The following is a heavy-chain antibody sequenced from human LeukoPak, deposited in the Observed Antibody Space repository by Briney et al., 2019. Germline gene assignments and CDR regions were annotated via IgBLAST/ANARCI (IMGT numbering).Heavy chain of an antibody. D-gene: IGHD1-26*01. CDR1: GFTFSSYE. J-gene: IGHJ4*02. V-gene: IGHV3-48*03. CDR2: ISSSGSTI. Sequence: GGSLRLSCAASGFTFSSYEMNWVRQAPRKGLEWVSYISSSGSTIYYADSVKGRFTISRDNAKNSLYLQMNSLRAEDTAVYYCAREGGVGASYFDYWGQGTLVTVSS. CDR3: AREGGVGASYFDY.